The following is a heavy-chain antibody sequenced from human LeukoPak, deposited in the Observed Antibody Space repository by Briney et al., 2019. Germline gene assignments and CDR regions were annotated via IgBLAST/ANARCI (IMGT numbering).Heavy chain of an antibody. D-gene: IGHD6-19*01. CDR2: ISAYKGNT. CDR1: GYTFTSYG. Sequence: ASVKVSCKASGYTFTSYGISWVRQAPGQGLEWMGWISAYKGNTNYAQKLQGRVTTTTDTSTSPAYMELRSLRSDDTAVYYCARRGDSSGWSYDYHYMDVWGKGTTVTVSS. J-gene: IGHJ6*03. CDR3: ARRGDSSGWSYDYHYMDV. V-gene: IGHV1-18*01.